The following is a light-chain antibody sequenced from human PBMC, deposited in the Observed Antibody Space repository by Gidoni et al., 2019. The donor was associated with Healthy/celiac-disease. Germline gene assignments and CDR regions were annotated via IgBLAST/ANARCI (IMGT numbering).Light chain of an antibody. J-gene: IGKJ1*01. CDR3: MQALQTPRT. CDR2: LGS. CDR1: QSLLHSNGYNY. Sequence: DIVMTQSPLSLPVTSGEPASISCRSSQSLLHSNGYNYLDWYLQEPGQSPQLLIYLGSNRASGVPDRFSGSGSGTDFTLKISRVEAEDVGVYYCMQALQTPRTFGQGTKVEIK. V-gene: IGKV2-28*01.